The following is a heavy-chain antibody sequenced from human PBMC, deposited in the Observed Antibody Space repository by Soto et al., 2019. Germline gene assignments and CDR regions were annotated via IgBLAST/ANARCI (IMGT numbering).Heavy chain of an antibody. CDR3: ARLIGGLRWNYYYGMDV. V-gene: IGHV4-39*01. Sequence: SSPLSRTCTFSGVSISSSSYYWGWIRQPPGKGLEWIWSIYYSGSTYYNPSLKSRVTISVDTSKNQFSLKLSSVTAADTAVYYCARLIGGLRWNYYYGMDVWGQGTTVTVSS. CDR1: GVSISSSSYY. J-gene: IGHJ6*02. D-gene: IGHD4-17*01. CDR2: IYYSGST.